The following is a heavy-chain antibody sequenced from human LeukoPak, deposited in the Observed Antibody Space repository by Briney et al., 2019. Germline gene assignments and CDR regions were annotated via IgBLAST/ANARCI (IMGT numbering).Heavy chain of an antibody. CDR3: TTTQY. CDR1: GFTFSNAW. V-gene: IGHV3-15*01. J-gene: IGHJ4*02. CDR2: IKRKTDGGTT. Sequence: KPGGSLRLSCAASGFTFSNAWMSWVRQAPGKGLEWVGRIKRKTDGGTTDYAAPVKGRFTISRDDSKNTLYLQMNSLKTEDTAVYYCTTTQYWGQGTLVTVSS.